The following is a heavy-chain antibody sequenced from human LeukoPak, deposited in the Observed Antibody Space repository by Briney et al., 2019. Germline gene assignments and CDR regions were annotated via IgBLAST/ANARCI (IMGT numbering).Heavy chain of an antibody. CDR3: AKWNLPTRVLLWFGELKDDAFDI. D-gene: IGHD3-10*01. Sequence: GGSLRLSCAASGFTFSSYAMSWVRQAPGKGLEWVSAISGSGGSTYYADSVKGRFTISRDNSKNTLYLQMNSLRAEDTAVYYCAKWNLPTRVLLWFGELKDDAFDIWGQGTMVTVSS. J-gene: IGHJ3*02. V-gene: IGHV3-23*01. CDR1: GFTFSSYA. CDR2: ISGSGGST.